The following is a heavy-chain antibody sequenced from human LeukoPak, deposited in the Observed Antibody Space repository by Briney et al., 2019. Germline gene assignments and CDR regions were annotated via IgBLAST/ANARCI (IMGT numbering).Heavy chain of an antibody. Sequence: PGGSLRLSCAVSGFTFNIYYMSWIRQAPGKGLEWISYIGLHGYPLDYADSVKGRFTISRDNAQNSLYVDMSSLRVEDTDVYYCARKDFSSGPFTYWGEGTLVTVSS. CDR2: IGLHGYPL. CDR1: GFTFNIYY. J-gene: IGHJ4*02. V-gene: IGHV3-11*04. CDR3: ARKDFSSGPFTY. D-gene: IGHD3-22*01.